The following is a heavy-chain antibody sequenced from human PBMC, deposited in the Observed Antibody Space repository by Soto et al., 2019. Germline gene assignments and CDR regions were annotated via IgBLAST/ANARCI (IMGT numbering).Heavy chain of an antibody. CDR2: MNPNSGNT. Sequence: QVQLVQSGAEVKKPGASVKVSCKASGYTFTSYDINWVRQATGQGLEWMGWMNPNSGNTGYAQKFQGRVTMTRNTPISTPYMELSSLRSEDPAVYYCARWPDGYYYYGMDVWGQGTTVTVSS. CDR1: GYTFTSYD. J-gene: IGHJ6*02. CDR3: ARWPDGYYYYGMDV. V-gene: IGHV1-8*01.